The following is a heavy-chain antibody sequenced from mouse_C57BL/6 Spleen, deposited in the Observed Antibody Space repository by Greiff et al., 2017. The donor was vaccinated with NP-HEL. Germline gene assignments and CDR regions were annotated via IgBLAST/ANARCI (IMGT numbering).Heavy chain of an antibody. V-gene: IGHV1-64*01. CDR2: IHPNSGST. CDR3: ARQGIVNYYAMDY. CDR1: GYTFTSYW. D-gene: IGHD2-5*01. J-gene: IGHJ4*01. Sequence: QVQLQQPGAELVKPGASVKLSCKASGYTFTSYWMHWVKQRPGQGLEWIGMIHPNSGSTNYNEKFKSKATLTVDKSSSTAYMQLSSLTSEDSAVYYCARQGIVNYYAMDYWGQGTSVTVSS.